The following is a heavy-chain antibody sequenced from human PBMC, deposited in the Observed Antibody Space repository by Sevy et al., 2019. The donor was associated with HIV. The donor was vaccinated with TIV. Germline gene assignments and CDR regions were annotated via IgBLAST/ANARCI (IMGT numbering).Heavy chain of an antibody. Sequence: SETRSLTCTVSGGSISSYYWSWIRQPPGKGLEWIGYFYYSGSTDYNPSLKSRVTISADTPQNQFSLRLSSVTAADTAVYYCARGGTRGWYFDLWGRGTLVTVSS. J-gene: IGHJ2*01. CDR2: FYYSGST. CDR1: GGSISSYY. CDR3: ARGGTRGWYFDL. D-gene: IGHD2-8*01. V-gene: IGHV4-59*01.